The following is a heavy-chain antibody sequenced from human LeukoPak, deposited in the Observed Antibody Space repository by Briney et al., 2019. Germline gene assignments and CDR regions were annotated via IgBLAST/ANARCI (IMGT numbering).Heavy chain of an antibody. Sequence: ASVKVSCKASGGTFSSYAISWVRQAPGQGLEWMGRIIPILGIANYAQKFQGRVTITADKSTSTAYMELSSLRSEDTAVYYCARDSVRGYKLFDYWGQGTLVTVSS. J-gene: IGHJ4*02. D-gene: IGHD5-24*01. CDR2: IIPILGIA. CDR1: GGTFSSYA. CDR3: ARDSVRGYKLFDY. V-gene: IGHV1-69*04.